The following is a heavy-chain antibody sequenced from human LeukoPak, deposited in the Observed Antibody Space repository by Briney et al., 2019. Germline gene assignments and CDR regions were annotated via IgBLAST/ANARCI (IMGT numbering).Heavy chain of an antibody. D-gene: IGHD3-9*01. CDR2: IYYSGST. CDR1: GDSISSHY. J-gene: IGHJ1*01. V-gene: IGHV4-59*11. Sequence: SETLSLTCTVSGDSISSHYWSWIRQPPGKGLEWIGYIYYSGSTNYNPSLRSRVTISVDTSKNQFSLKLSSVTAADTAVYYCARVDGKHWGQGTLVTVSS. CDR3: ARVDGKH.